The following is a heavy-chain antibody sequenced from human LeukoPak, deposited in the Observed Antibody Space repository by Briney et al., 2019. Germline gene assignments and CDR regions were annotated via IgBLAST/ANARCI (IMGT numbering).Heavy chain of an antibody. V-gene: IGHV3-64*01. J-gene: IGHJ4*02. D-gene: IGHD2-2*01. CDR2: ISGNGDST. CDR3: AKDWRVGYDVIVPAAADS. CDR1: GFTFSRYA. Sequence: GGSLRLSCAASGFTFSRYAMHWVRQAPGKGLEYVSAISGNGDSTYYANSVKDRFTISRDNSKSTLYLQMGSLRAEDMAVYYCAKDWRVGYDVIVPAAADSWGQGTLVTVSS.